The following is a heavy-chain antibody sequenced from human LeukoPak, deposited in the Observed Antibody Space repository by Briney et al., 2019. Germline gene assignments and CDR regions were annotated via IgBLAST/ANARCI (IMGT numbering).Heavy chain of an antibody. V-gene: IGHV3-21*01. Sequence: GGSLRLSCAASGFTFSSYAMSWVRQAPGKGLEWVSSISSSSSYIYYADSVKGRFTISRDNAKNSLYLQMNSLRAEDTAVYYCARVRRLRFLEWLFHDAFDIWGQGTMVTVSS. CDR3: ARVRRLRFLEWLFHDAFDI. CDR2: ISSSSSYI. CDR1: GFTFSSYA. J-gene: IGHJ3*02. D-gene: IGHD3-3*01.